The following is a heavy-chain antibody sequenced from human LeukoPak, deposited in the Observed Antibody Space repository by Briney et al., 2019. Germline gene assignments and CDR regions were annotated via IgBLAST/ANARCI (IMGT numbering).Heavy chain of an antibody. J-gene: IGHJ4*02. CDR3: ARDRHWNQGNFDY. CDR1: GYTITGYY. D-gene: IGHD1-1*01. Sequence: ASVKVSCKASGYTITGYYIHWVRQAPGQGLEWMGWINPNSGDTNYAQKFQGRVTMTRDTSINTAFMELSRLRSDDPAVYYCARDRHWNQGNFDYWGQGTLVTVSS. V-gene: IGHV1-2*02. CDR2: INPNSGDT.